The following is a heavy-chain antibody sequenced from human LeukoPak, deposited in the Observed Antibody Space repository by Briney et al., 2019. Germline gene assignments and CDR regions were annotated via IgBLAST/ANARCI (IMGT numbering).Heavy chain of an antibody. D-gene: IGHD2-8*01. Sequence: ASVKISCKASGYTFIHYHMHWVRQAPGKALECMGPVDPEDGRTIYAERFRDRVTITADRSTDTVYLEVTRLNSDDTAVYFCATVAMLSTAFYFDHWGQGTLVTVSS. CDR2: VDPEDGRT. J-gene: IGHJ4*02. V-gene: IGHV1-69-2*01. CDR3: ATVAMLSTAFYFDH. CDR1: GYTFIHYH.